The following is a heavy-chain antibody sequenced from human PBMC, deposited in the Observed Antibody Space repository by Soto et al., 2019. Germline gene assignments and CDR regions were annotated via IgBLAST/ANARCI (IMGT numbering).Heavy chain of an antibody. J-gene: IGHJ6*02. CDR3: ARSYGDYGIGGMDV. V-gene: IGHV3-30*03. CDR2: ISYDGNNK. D-gene: IGHD4-17*01. Sequence: QVQLVESGGGVVQPGRSLRLSCVASGFIFSNYGMHWARQAPGKGLEWVAVISYDGNNKHYADSVKGRFTISRDNSKNTLYLQMNSLRAEDTAVYYCARSYGDYGIGGMDVWGQGTTVTVSS. CDR1: GFIFSNYG.